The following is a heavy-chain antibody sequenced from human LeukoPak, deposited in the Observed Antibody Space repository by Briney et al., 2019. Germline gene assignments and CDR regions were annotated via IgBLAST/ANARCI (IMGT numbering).Heavy chain of an antibody. J-gene: IGHJ4*02. V-gene: IGHV3-23*01. D-gene: IGHD3-22*01. CDR2: ISGSGGST. CDR3: AKRHYDSSGYLDY. CDR1: GFTFSSYA. Sequence: HPGGSLRLSCAASGFTFSSYAMSWVRQAPGKGLEWVSTISGSGGSTNYADSVKGRFTISRDNSKNTLFPQMNSLRAEDTAVYYCAKRHYDSSGYLDYWGQGALVAVSS.